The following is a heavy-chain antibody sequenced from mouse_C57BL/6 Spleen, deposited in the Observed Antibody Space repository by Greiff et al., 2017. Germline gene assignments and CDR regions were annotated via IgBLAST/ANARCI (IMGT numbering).Heavy chain of an antibody. CDR2: IDPSDSET. J-gene: IGHJ4*01. D-gene: IGHD1-1*01. CDR3: ARGIYYYGSSYYAMDY. CDR1: GYTFTSYW. V-gene: IGHV1-52*01. Sequence: VQLQQPGAELVRPGSSVKLSCKASGYTFTSYWMHWVKQRPIQGLEWIGNIDPSDSETHYNQKFKDKATLTVDKSSSTAYMQLSSLTSEDSAVYYCARGIYYYGSSYYAMDYWGQGTSVTVSS.